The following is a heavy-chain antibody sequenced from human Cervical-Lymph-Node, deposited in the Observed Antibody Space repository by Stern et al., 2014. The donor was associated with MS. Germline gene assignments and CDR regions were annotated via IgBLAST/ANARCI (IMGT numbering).Heavy chain of an antibody. V-gene: IGHV1-3*01. CDR3: ARDVYSSGWYENWFDP. CDR2: INAGNGNT. CDR1: GYTFTSYA. D-gene: IGHD6-19*01. J-gene: IGHJ5*02. Sequence: VQLVQSGAEVKKPGASVKVSCKASGYTFTSYAMHWVRQAPGQRLEWMGWINAGNGNTKYSQKFQGRVTITRDTSASTAYMELSSLRSEDTAVYYCARDVYSSGWYENWFDPWGQGTLVTVSS.